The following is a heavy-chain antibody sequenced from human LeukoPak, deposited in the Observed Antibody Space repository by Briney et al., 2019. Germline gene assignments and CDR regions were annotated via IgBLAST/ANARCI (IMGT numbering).Heavy chain of an antibody. CDR2: ISAYNGNT. CDR1: GYTFTSYG. CDR3: ARGRPGSVRAPTNY. J-gene: IGHJ4*02. V-gene: IGHV1-18*01. Sequence: GASVKVSCKASGYTFTSYGISWVRQAPGQGLEWMGWISAYNGNTNYAQKLQGRVTMTTDTSTSTAYMELRSLRSDDTAVYHCARGRPGSVRAPTNYWGQGTLVTVSS. D-gene: IGHD1-14*01.